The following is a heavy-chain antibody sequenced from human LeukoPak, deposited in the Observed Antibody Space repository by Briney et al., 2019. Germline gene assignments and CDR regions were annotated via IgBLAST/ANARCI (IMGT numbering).Heavy chain of an antibody. Sequence: PGGSLRLSCAASGFTFSSSAMNWVRQAPGKGLEWVSTISISGDDTYYAESVKGRFTISRDNSKNTLYLRMNSLRAEDTAVYYCAKDPDYQLLSRAAFDIWGQGTMVTVSS. CDR3: AKDPDYQLLSRAAFDI. D-gene: IGHD2-2*01. J-gene: IGHJ3*02. CDR2: ISISGDDT. CDR1: GFTFSSSA. V-gene: IGHV3-23*01.